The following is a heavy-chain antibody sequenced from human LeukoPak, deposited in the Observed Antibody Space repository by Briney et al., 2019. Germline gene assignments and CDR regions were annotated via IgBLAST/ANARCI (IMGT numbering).Heavy chain of an antibody. V-gene: IGHV3-30*02. J-gene: IGHJ6*03. D-gene: IGHD6-13*01. CDR3: AKDRIAAATYYFYMDV. CDR1: GFTFSSYG. CDR2: IRYDGSNK. Sequence: GGSLRLSCAASGFTFSSYGMHWVRQAPGKGLEWVAFIRYDGSNKYYADSVKGRFTISRDNSKNTLFLQMNSLRAEDTAVYYCAKDRIAAATYYFYMDVWGKGTTVTVSS.